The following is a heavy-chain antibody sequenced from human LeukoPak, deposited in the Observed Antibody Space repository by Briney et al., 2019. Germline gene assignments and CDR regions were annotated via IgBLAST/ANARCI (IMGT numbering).Heavy chain of an antibody. V-gene: IGHV4-61*02. CDR2: MYTSEST. CDR1: CGSISSVSYY. CDR3: ARERASYYDFWSGYYPYYFDY. D-gene: IGHD3-3*01. Sequence: SQTLSLTRTVSCGSISSVSYYWRWIRQPAGKGLEWIGRMYTSESTHYTPAPKSRVTISVDTSKTQYYQKLSSVTAADTAVYYCARERASYYDFWSGYYPYYFDYWGQGTLVTVSS. J-gene: IGHJ4*02.